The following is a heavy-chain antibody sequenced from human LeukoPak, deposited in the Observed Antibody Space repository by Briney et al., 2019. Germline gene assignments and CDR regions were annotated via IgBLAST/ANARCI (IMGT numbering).Heavy chain of an antibody. D-gene: IGHD3-22*01. V-gene: IGHV3-23*01. CDR2: ISGSGGST. CDR1: GFTFSSYA. Sequence: PGGSLRLSCAASGFTFSSYAMSWVRQAPGKGLEWVSGISGSGGSTYYADSVKRRFTISRDTSNNTLYLQMNSLRAEDTAVYYCAKDQSYYDTSAYYDYWGQGTLVTVSS. J-gene: IGHJ4*02. CDR3: AKDQSYYDTSAYYDY.